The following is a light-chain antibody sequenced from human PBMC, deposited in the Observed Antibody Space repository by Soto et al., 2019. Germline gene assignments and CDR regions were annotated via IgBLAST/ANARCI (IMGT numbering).Light chain of an antibody. J-gene: IGLJ2*01. CDR2: RDN. CDR1: SSNIGSNY. CDR3: GAWDDSMSAYVV. V-gene: IGLV1-47*01. Sequence: QSVLTQPPSASGTPGQRVTISCSGSSSNIGSNYVYWYQQFPGTAPKLLIYRDNQRPSGVPDRFSGSKSGTSASLAISGLRSEDEADYYCGAWDDSMSAYVVFGGGTKLTVL.